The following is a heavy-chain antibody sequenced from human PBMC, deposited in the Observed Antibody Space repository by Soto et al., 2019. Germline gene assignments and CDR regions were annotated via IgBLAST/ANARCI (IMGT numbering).Heavy chain of an antibody. CDR1: GGTFTSYT. J-gene: IGHJ4*02. CDR3: ARSYGSGSRPFDH. CDR2: IIQILGMS. D-gene: IGHD3-10*01. V-gene: IGHV1-69*02. Sequence: QVHVLQSGAEMKKPGSSVKVSCTAFGGTFTSYTFNWVGQAPGQRLEWMGRIIQILGMSSSAHNFQGRLTMIADKSTSTSYMLLGSLTSDDTAIYYCARSYGSGSRPFDHWGQGTLVTVSP.